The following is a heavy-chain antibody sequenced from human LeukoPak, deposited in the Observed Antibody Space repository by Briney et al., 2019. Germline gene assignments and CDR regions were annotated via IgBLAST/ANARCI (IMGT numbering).Heavy chain of an antibody. V-gene: IGHV1-18*01. CDR1: GYTFTSYG. CDR2: ISAYNGNT. D-gene: IGHD6-19*01. Sequence: ASVKVSCKASGYTFTSYGISWVRQAPGQGLEWMGWISAYNGNTNYAQKLQGRVTMTTDTSTSTAYMELRSLRSDDTAVYYCARSRVAEQWLAYDAFDIWGQGTMVTVSS. CDR3: ARSRVAEQWLAYDAFDI. J-gene: IGHJ3*02.